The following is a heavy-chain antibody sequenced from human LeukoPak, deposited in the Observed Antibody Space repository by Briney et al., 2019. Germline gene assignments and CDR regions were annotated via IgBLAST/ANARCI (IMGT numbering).Heavy chain of an antibody. J-gene: IGHJ6*02. V-gene: IGHV3-21*01. Sequence: GGSLRLSCAASGFTFSSYSMNWVRQAPGKGLEWVSSISSSSSYIYYADSVKGRFTISRDNAKNSLYLQMNSLRAVDTAVYYCARVGGTYGSGSYYNVAHYYYGMDVWGQGTTVTVSS. D-gene: IGHD3-10*01. CDR2: ISSSSSYI. CDR1: GFTFSSYS. CDR3: ARVGGTYGSGSYYNVAHYYYGMDV.